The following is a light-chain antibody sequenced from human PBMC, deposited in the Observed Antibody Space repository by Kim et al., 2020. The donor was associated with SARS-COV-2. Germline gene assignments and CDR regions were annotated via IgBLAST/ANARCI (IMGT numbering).Light chain of an antibody. V-gene: IGLV2-14*01. CDR2: DVS. CDR3: SSYTSSSTLYV. Sequence: QSVVTQPASVSGSPGQSITISCTGTSSDVGGYNYVSWYQQHPGKAPKLMIYDVSKRPSGVSNRFSGSKSGNTASLTISGLQAEDEADYYCSSYTSSSTLYVFGTGTKVTVL. CDR1: SSDVGGYNY. J-gene: IGLJ1*01.